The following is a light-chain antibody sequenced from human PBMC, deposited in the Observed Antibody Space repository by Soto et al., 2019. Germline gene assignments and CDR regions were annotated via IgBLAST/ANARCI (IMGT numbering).Light chain of an antibody. CDR1: QSVYSN. CDR2: GAS. V-gene: IGKV3-15*01. CDR3: QQYNNGPSYT. Sequence: EIVMTQSPATLSVSPGERATLSCRASQSVYSNLAWYQQKPGQAPRLLISGASTRATGIPARFSGSGSGTEFTLTISSLQSEDLAVYYCQQYNNGPSYTFGQGTKLQIK. J-gene: IGKJ2*01.